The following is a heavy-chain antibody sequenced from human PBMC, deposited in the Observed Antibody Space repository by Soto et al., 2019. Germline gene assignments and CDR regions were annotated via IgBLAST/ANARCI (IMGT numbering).Heavy chain of an antibody. D-gene: IGHD3-10*01. CDR3: ARADLYYGSGSYYKGAFDI. Sequence: GGSLRLSCAASGFTFSSYGMHWVRQAPGKGLEWVAVIWYDGSNKYYADSVKGRFTISRDNSKNTLYLQMNSLRAEDTAVYYCARADLYYGSGSYYKGAFDIWGQGTMITVSS. V-gene: IGHV3-33*01. CDR2: IWYDGSNK. CDR1: GFTFSSYG. J-gene: IGHJ3*02.